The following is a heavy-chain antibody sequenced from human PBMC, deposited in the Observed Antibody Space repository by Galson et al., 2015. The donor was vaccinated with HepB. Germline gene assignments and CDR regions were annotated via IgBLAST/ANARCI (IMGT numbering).Heavy chain of an antibody. V-gene: IGHV4-34*01. J-gene: IGHJ4*02. CDR3: ARQPDSSGYYSYDY. CDR2: INHSGST. CDR1: GGSFSGYY. Sequence: ETLSLTCAVYGGSFSGYYWSWIRQPPGKGLEWIGEINHSGSTNYNPSLKSRVTISVDTSKNQFSLKLSSVTAADTAVYYCARQPDSSGYYSYDYWGQGTLVTVSS. D-gene: IGHD3-22*01.